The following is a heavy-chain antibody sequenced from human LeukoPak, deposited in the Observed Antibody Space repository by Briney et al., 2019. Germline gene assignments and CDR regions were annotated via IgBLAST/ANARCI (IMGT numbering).Heavy chain of an antibody. D-gene: IGHD3-22*01. CDR1: GFTFTSSA. V-gene: IGHV1-58*02. CDR2: IVVGSGNT. J-gene: IGHJ4*02. Sequence: GASVTVSCQASGFTFTSSAMQWVRQARGQRLEWIGWIVVGSGNTNYAQKFQERVTITRDMSTSTAYMELSSLRSEDTAVYYCAADRYDSSGYYHFDYWGQGTLVTVSS. CDR3: AADRYDSSGYYHFDY.